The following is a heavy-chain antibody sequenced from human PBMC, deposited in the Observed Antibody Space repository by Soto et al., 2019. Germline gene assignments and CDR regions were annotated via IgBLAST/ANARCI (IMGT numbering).Heavy chain of an antibody. D-gene: IGHD6-6*01. Sequence: SETLSLTCTVSGGSISSYYWSWIRQPPGKGLEWIGYIYYSGSTNYNPSLKSRVTISVDTSKNQFSLKLSSVTAADTAVFYCARESIAARPQYYYGMDVWGQGTTVTVSS. CDR2: IYYSGST. CDR3: ARESIAARPQYYYGMDV. CDR1: GGSISSYY. V-gene: IGHV4-59*01. J-gene: IGHJ6*02.